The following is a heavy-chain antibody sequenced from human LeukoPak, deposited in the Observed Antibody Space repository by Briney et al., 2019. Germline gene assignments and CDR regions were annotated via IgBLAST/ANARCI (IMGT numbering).Heavy chain of an antibody. CDR2: INPNGGST. CDR3: ARRGACSGSSCNLDY. V-gene: IGHV1-46*01. CDR1: RYTFTSYY. D-gene: IGHD2-15*01. Sequence: ASVKVSCKASRYTFTSYYIHWVRQAPGQGFEWMGIINPNGGSTSYAQKFQGRVTMTRDTSTSTVYLELSNLRSEDTAVYYCARRGACSGSSCNLDYWGQGTQVTVSS. J-gene: IGHJ4*02.